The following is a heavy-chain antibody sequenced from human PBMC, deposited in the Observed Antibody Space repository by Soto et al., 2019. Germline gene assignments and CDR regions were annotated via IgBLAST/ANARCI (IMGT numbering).Heavy chain of an antibody. CDR2: MCSDGIT. V-gene: IGHV3-53*01. J-gene: IGHJ6*02. CDR1: WFNVSSNY. Sequence: GALRLSCSASWFNVSSNYMSWFRRAAGKRVEWVSIMCSDGITYYADCGKGRFTISRDNSKSTLFLQMNSLRAEDTAVYYCAKESYYSSSRCYSRSGMDVWGQGTTVTVSS. D-gene: IGHD2-2*01. CDR3: AKESYYSSSRCYSRSGMDV.